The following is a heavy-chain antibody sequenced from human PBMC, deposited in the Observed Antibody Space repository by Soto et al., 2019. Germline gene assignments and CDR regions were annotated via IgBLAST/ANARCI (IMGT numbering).Heavy chain of an antibody. CDR2: IYYSGST. D-gene: IGHD6-13*01. CDR3: AREGPIYSSSRVGFDY. CDR1: GGSISSGDYY. V-gene: IGHV4-30-4*01. Sequence: NPSETLSLTCTVSGGSISSGDYYWSWIRQPPWKGLEWIGYIYYSGSTYYNPSLKSRVTISVDTSKNQFSLKLSSVTAADTAVYYCAREGPIYSSSRVGFDYWGQGXLVTVYS. J-gene: IGHJ4*02.